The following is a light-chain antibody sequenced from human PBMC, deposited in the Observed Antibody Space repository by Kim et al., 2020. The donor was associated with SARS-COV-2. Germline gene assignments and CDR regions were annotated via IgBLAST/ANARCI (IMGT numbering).Light chain of an antibody. CDR3: QQYESSPTWT. V-gene: IGKV3-20*01. CDR2: GAS. CDR1: QSVNSTY. J-gene: IGKJ1*01. Sequence: PGERATLSCRASQSVNSTYLAWYQQTPGQAPRLLIYGASSRATGIPDRFSGSGSGTDFTLTISRLEPEDFAVYYCQQYESSPTWTFGQGTKVDIK.